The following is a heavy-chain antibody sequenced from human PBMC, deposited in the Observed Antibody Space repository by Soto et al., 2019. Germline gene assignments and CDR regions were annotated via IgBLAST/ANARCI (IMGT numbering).Heavy chain of an antibody. D-gene: IGHD6-19*01. CDR1: GYSFTSYW. Sequence: LGESLKISCKGSGYSFTSYWIGWVRQMPGKGLEWMGIIYPGDSDTRYSPSFQGQVTISADKSISTAYLQWSSLKASDTAMYYCARSAISRGIAVAGTDAFDIWGQGTMVTVSS. J-gene: IGHJ3*02. V-gene: IGHV5-51*01. CDR2: IYPGDSDT. CDR3: ARSAISRGIAVAGTDAFDI.